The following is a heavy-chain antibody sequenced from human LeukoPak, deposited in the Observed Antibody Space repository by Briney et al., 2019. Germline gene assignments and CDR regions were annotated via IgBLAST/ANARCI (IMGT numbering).Heavy chain of an antibody. CDR1: GYTFTGYY. D-gene: IGHD3-10*01. CDR3: ARDSLLGLLWFGEH. J-gene: IGHJ1*01. Sequence: ASVKVSCKASGYTFTGYYMHWVRQAPGQGLEWMGWINPNSGGTNYAQKFQGRVTMTRDTSISTAYMELSRLRSDDTAVYYCARDSLLGLLWFGEHWGQGTLVTVSS. CDR2: INPNSGGT. V-gene: IGHV1-2*02.